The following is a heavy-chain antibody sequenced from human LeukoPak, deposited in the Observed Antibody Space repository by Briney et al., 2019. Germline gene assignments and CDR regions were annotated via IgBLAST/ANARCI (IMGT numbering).Heavy chain of an antibody. V-gene: IGHV1-18*01. D-gene: IGHD6-13*01. Sequence: ASVKVSCKASGYTFTSYGISWVRQAPGQGLEWMGWISTYNGNTNYAQKLQGRVTMTTDTSTRTACMELRSLRSDDTAVYYCARQQSAGAFDYWGQGTLVTVSS. CDR1: GYTFTSYG. CDR2: ISTYNGNT. CDR3: ARQQSAGAFDY. J-gene: IGHJ4*02.